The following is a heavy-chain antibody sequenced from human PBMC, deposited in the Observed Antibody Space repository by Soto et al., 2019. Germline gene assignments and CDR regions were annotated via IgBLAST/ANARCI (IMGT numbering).Heavy chain of an antibody. CDR3: ARETYYDFWSGPYYGMDV. CDR2: ISYDGSNK. D-gene: IGHD3-3*01. J-gene: IGHJ6*02. CDR1: GFTFSSYA. V-gene: IGHV3-30*09. Sequence: QVQLVESGGGVVQPGRSLRLSCAASGFTFSSYAMHWVRQAPGMGLEWVAVISYDGSNKYYADSVKGRFAISRDNSKNTLYLQMNSLRAEDTAVHYCARETYYDFWSGPYYGMDVWGQGTTVTVSS.